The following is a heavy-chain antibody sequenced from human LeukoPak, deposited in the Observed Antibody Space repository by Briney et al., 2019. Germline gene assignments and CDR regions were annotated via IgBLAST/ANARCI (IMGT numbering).Heavy chain of an antibody. CDR1: GFIFSNYA. J-gene: IGHJ5*02. D-gene: IGHD3-22*01. CDR2: ISGSGGST. Sequence: PGGSLRLSCTASGFIFSNYAMSWVRQAPGKGLEWVSAISGSGGSTYYADSVKGRFTISRDNSKNTLYLQMNSLRAEDTAVYYCAKEQMIVVVGWFDPWGQGTLVTVSS. V-gene: IGHV3-23*01. CDR3: AKEQMIVVVGWFDP.